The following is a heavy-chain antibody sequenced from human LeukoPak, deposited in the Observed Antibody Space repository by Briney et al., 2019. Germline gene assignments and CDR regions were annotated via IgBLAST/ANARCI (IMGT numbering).Heavy chain of an antibody. CDR1: GFIFTDHW. D-gene: IGHD3-16*01. CDR3: ARAVDVADY. J-gene: IGHJ4*02. CDR2: IKEDESAK. V-gene: IGHV3-7*01. Sequence: GGSLRLSRAASGFIFTDHWMSWVRQAPGKGLEWVANIKEDESAKFYADSVRGRFTISRDNAKNSVYLQMNNLRVEDTAVYYCARAVDVADYWGRGTLVTVSS.